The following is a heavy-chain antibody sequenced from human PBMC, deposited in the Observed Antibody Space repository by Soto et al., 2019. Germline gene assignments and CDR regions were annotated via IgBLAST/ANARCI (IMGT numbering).Heavy chain of an antibody. CDR3: ARDPGITGLGWFDP. CDR2: ISSSSSYI. CDR1: GFTFSSYS. D-gene: IGHD1-20*01. V-gene: IGHV3-21*01. Sequence: TGGSLRLSCAASGFTFSSYSMNWVRQAPGKGLEWVSSISSSSSYIYYADSVKGRFTISRDNAKNSLYLQMNSLRAEDTAVYYCARDPGITGLGWFDPWGQGTLVTVSS. J-gene: IGHJ5*02.